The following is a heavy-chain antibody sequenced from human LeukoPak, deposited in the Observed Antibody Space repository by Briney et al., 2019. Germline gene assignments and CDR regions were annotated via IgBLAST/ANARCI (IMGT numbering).Heavy chain of an antibody. V-gene: IGHV3-30-3*01. CDR3: ASDETAMAHFDY. CDR2: ISYDGSNK. D-gene: IGHD5-18*01. CDR1: GFTFSSYA. Sequence: GGSLRLSCAASGFTFSSYAMHWVRQAPGKGLEWVAVISYDGSNKYYADSVKGRFTISRDNSKNTLYLQMNSLRAEDTAVYYCASDETAMAHFDYWGQGTLVTVSS. J-gene: IGHJ4*02.